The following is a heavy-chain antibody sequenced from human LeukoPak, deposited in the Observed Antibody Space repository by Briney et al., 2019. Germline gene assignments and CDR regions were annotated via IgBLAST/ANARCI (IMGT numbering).Heavy chain of an antibody. J-gene: IGHJ6*03. D-gene: IGHD4-17*01. CDR3: AREGDYGDYSKSFYYMDV. CDR2: IYTSENT. CDR1: GGYIGSYY. Sequence: PSETLSLTCTVPGGYIGSYYWSWIRQPAGKGLEWIGRIYTSENTDYIPSLKSRVTMSVDMSTSQFSLRLTSVTAADTAVYYCAREGDYGDYSKSFYYMDVWGKGTTVTVSS. V-gene: IGHV4-4*07.